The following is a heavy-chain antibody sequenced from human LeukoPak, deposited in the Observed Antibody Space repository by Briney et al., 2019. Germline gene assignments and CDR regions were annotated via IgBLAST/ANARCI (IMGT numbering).Heavy chain of an antibody. CDR3: ASLVGDSY. V-gene: IGHV3-30*03. CDR1: GFTFSSYG. J-gene: IGHJ4*02. CDR2: ISYDGSNK. D-gene: IGHD1-26*01. Sequence: GGSLRLSCAASGFTFSSYGMHWVRQAPGKGLKWVAVISYDGSNKYYADSVKGRFTISRDNSKNTLYLQMNSLRAEDTAVYYCASLVGDSYWGQGTLVTVSS.